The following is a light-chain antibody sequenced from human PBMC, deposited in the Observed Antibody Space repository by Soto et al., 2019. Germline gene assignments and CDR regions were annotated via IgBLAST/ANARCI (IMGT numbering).Light chain of an antibody. CDR3: QQRHMWPIT. Sequence: EVVLTQSPVTLSLSPGARATVSCRASQSFRGLLAWYQQKPGQAPRLLIYDAYNRATGIPPRFSGSGSGTDFTLTISSLEPEDSAVYYCQQRHMWPITFGQGKRLEIK. CDR1: QSFRGL. J-gene: IGKJ5*01. V-gene: IGKV3-11*01. CDR2: DAY.